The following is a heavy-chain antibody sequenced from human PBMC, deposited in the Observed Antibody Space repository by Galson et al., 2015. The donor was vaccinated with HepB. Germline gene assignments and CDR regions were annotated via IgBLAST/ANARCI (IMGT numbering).Heavy chain of an antibody. CDR1: GYSFSYFP. Sequence: SLRLSCAASGYSFSYFPMHWVRQAPGKGLDWVAVISYTGNYTTYAHSGMGRFTISRDNSKNALYLQLNSLRLEDTALYYCVRPRGGGAGDYQNCDVDLWGRGTLVTVSS. D-gene: IGHD4-17*01. CDR2: ISYTGNYT. J-gene: IGHJ2*01. V-gene: IGHV3-30*04. CDR3: VRPRGGGAGDYQNCDVDL.